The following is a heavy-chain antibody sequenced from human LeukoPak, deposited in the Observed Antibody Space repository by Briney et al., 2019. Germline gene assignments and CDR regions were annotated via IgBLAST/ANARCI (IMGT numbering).Heavy chain of an antibody. CDR1: RFTFGSYS. CDR2: ISSGGSTI. J-gene: IGHJ4*02. CDR3: ARDGYGDYLFDY. D-gene: IGHD4-17*01. Sequence: GESLRLSCAASRFTFGSYSLNWVRQAPGKGLEWVSYISSGGSTIYYADSVKGRFTISRDNARNSLYLQMDSLRDEDTAVYYCARDGYGDYLFDYWGQGTLVTVSS. V-gene: IGHV3-48*02.